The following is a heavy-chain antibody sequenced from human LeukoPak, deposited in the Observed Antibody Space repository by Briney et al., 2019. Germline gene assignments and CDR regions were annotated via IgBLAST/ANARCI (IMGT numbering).Heavy chain of an antibody. V-gene: IGHV3-23*01. D-gene: IGHD3-3*01. J-gene: IGHJ3*02. CDR2: ISGSGGST. Sequence: GGSLRLSCAASGFTFSSYAMSWVRQAPGKGLEWVSAISGSGGSTYYADSVKGRFTISRDNSKNTLYLQMNSLRAEDTAVYYCARSFYDFWSGYPYAFDIWGQGTMVTVSS. CDR3: ARSFYDFWSGYPYAFDI. CDR1: GFTFSSYA.